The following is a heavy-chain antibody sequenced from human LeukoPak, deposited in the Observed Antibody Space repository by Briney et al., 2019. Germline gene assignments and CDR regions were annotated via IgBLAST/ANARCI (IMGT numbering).Heavy chain of an antibody. CDR3: ARDGIRSFGLITKHDY. D-gene: IGHD3-3*01. V-gene: IGHV3-11*04. CDR1: GFTFSDYN. Sequence: GGSLRPSCAASGFTFSDYNMHWIRQAPGKGLEWISYISSRGGTIFYADSVKGRFTISRDNAENSLFLQLNSLRPEDTAVYYCARDGIRSFGLITKHDYWGQGTLVTVSS. J-gene: IGHJ4*02. CDR2: ISSRGGTI.